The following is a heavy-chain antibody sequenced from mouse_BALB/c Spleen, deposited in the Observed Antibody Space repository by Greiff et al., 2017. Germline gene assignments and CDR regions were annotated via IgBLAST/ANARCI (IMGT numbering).Heavy chain of an antibody. D-gene: IGHD2-1*01. J-gene: IGHJ1*01. V-gene: IGHV1S135*01. CDR3: ARGNHWYFDV. Sequence: VQLKESGPELMKPGASVKISCKASGYSFTSYYMHWVKQSHGKTLEWIGYIDPFNGGTSYNQKFKGKATLTVDKSSSTAYMHLSSLTSEDSAVYYCARGNHWYFDVWGAGTTVTVSS. CDR1: GYSFTSYY. CDR2: IDPFNGGT.